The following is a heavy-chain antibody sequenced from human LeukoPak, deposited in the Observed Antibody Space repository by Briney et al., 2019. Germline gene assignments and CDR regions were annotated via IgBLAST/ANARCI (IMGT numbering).Heavy chain of an antibody. D-gene: IGHD1-1*01. CDR1: GYTFTSYD. CDR3: ARALAGTAELDV. Sequence: ASVKASCKASGYTFTSYDIHWVRQATGQGLEWMGRMNPNNGNTGDAQKFQGRVTVTRDPSISTAYMELSSLRSEDTGVYFCARALAGTAELDVWGKGTTVTVSS. V-gene: IGHV1-8*01. J-gene: IGHJ6*04. CDR2: MNPNNGNT.